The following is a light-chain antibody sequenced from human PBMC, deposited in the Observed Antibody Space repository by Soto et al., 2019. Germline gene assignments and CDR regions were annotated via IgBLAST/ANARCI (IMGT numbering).Light chain of an antibody. CDR1: QSVSSIY. CDR2: GAS. J-gene: IGKJ5*01. CDR3: QQYGSSPQPIT. V-gene: IGKV3-20*01. Sequence: EIVLTQSPGTLSLSPGERATLSCRASQSVSSIYLAWYQQKPGQAPRLLIYGASSRATGIPDRFSGSGSGTDFTLTISRLEPEDFAVYYCQQYGSSPQPITFRQGTRLEIK.